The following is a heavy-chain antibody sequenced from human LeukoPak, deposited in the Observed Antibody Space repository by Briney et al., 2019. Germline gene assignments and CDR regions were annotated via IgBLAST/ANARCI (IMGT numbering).Heavy chain of an antibody. Sequence: SETLSLTCSVSGYSISSNYYWGWIRQSPGKGLEWIGSIYHSGSTYYYNPSLKSRVTISVDTSKNQFSLKLTSVTAADTAVYYCARGIYCSSTSCDAFDPWGQGTLVSVS. CDR1: GYSISSNYY. J-gene: IGHJ5*02. CDR3: ARGIYCSSTSCDAFDP. CDR2: IYHSGSTY. V-gene: IGHV4-38-2*02. D-gene: IGHD2-2*01.